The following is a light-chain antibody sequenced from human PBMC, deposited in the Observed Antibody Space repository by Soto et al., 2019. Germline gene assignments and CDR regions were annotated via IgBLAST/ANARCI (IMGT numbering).Light chain of an antibody. CDR2: DAS. J-gene: IGKJ1*01. V-gene: IGKV3D-15*01. CDR1: QSVGSN. CDR3: QQYNNWWT. Sequence: EIVMTQSPATLSVSPGERATLSGRASQSVGSNLAWYQQKPGQAPRLLIYDASTRATGIPARFSGSGSGTEFTLTISSLQSEDFAVYYCQQYNNWWTFGQRTKVEIK.